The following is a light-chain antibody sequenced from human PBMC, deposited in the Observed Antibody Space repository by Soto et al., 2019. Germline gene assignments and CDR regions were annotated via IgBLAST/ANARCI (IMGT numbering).Light chain of an antibody. CDR2: KAS. V-gene: IGKV1-5*03. CDR3: QHYNSYSEA. Sequence: DIQMTQSPSTLSGSVGDRVTITCGASQTIGSWFAWYQQKPGKAPKLLIYKASTLKSGVPSRFSGSGSGTEFTLTISSLQPDDFATYYCQHYNSYSEAFGQGTKVDI. J-gene: IGKJ1*01. CDR1: QTIGSW.